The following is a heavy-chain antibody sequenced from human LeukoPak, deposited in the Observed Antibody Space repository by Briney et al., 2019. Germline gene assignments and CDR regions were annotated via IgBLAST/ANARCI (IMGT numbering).Heavy chain of an antibody. CDR1: GFSFSKFA. J-gene: IGHJ4*02. CDR2: ISGSGDST. CDR3: AKGVPDYIHYFDY. D-gene: IGHD3-10*01. V-gene: IGHV3-23*01. Sequence: GGSLRLSCAASGFSFSKFAMSWVRQAPRKGLEWVSEISGSGDSTYHADSVKGRFTISRDSSKNTLYLQMNSLRAEDTAIYYCAKGVPDYIHYFDYWGQGTLVTVSS.